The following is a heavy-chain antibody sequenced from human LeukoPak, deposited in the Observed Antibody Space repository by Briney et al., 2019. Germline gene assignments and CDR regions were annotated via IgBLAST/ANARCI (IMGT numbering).Heavy chain of an antibody. V-gene: IGHV4-38-2*02. CDR3: ARGRYSYGGAVGDYFDY. CDR2: IYHSGST. CDR1: GYSISSGYY. Sequence: SETLSLTCTVSGYSISSGYYWGWIRQPPGKGLEWIGSIYHSGSTYYNPSLKSRVTISVDTSKSQFSLKLSSVTAADTAVYYCARGRYSYGGAVGDYFDYWGQGTLVTVSS. D-gene: IGHD5-18*01. J-gene: IGHJ4*02.